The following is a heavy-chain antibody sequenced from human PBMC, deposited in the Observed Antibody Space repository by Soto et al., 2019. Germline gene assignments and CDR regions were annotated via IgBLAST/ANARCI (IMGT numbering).Heavy chain of an antibody. Sequence: GGSLRLSCAASGFTFSSYWMSWVRQAPGKGLEWVANIKQDGSEKYYVDSVKGRFTISRDNAKNSLYLQMNSLRAEDTAVYYCSRVVTYYDFWSGYPGAFDIWGQGTMVTVSS. D-gene: IGHD3-3*01. V-gene: IGHV3-7*05. CDR2: IKQDGSEK. J-gene: IGHJ3*02. CDR3: SRVVTYYDFWSGYPGAFDI. CDR1: GFTFSSYW.